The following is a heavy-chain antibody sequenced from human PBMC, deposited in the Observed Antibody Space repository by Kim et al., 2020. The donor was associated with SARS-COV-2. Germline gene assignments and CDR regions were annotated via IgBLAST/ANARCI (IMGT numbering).Heavy chain of an antibody. J-gene: IGHJ4*02. D-gene: IGHD3-10*01. Sequence: STNYNPSLKSRVTISVDTSKNQFSLKLSSVTAADTAVYYCARGVGSGSSHWGQGTLVTVSS. V-gene: IGHV4-34*01. CDR3: ARGVGSGSSH. CDR2: ST.